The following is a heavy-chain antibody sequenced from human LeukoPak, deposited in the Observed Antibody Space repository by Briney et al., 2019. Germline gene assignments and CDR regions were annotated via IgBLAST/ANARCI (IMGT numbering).Heavy chain of an antibody. V-gene: IGHV4-59*08. D-gene: IGHD3-22*01. Sequence: SETLSLTCTASGGSISSYYWSWIRQPPGKGLEWIGYIYYSGSTNYNPSLKSRVTISVDTSKNQFSLKLSSVTAADTAVYYCARLLACDSIPHFFDYWGQGTLVTVSS. CDR3: ARLLACDSIPHFFDY. CDR1: GGSISSYY. J-gene: IGHJ4*02. CDR2: IYYSGST.